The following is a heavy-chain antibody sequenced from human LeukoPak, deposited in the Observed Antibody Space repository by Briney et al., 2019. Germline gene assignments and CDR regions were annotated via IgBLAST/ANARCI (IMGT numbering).Heavy chain of an antibody. CDR3: TRDGRAYCSGGSCYSDAFDI. D-gene: IGHD2-15*01. Sequence: GGSLRLSCTASGFTFGDYAMSWFRQAPWKGLEWVSFIRSKAYGGTTEYAASVKGRFTISRVDSKSIAYLQMNSLKTEDTAVYYCTRDGRAYCSGGSCYSDAFDIWGQGTMVTVSS. V-gene: IGHV3-49*03. CDR1: GFTFGDYA. J-gene: IGHJ3*02. CDR2: IRSKAYGGTT.